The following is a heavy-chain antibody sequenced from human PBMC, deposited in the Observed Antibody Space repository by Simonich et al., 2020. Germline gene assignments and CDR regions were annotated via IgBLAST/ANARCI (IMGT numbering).Heavy chain of an antibody. J-gene: IGHJ6*03. D-gene: IGHD6-13*01. V-gene: IGHV1-2*02. Sequence: QVQLVQSGAEVKKPGASVKVSCKASGYTFTGYYMHWVRQAPGQGLEWMGWINPNRGGTNTAQKFQGRVTMTRDPSISTAYMELSRLRSDDTAVYYCARGRIAAAGTYYYYYMDVWGKGTTVTVSS. CDR2: INPNRGGT. CDR3: ARGRIAAAGTYYYYYMDV. CDR1: GYTFTGYY.